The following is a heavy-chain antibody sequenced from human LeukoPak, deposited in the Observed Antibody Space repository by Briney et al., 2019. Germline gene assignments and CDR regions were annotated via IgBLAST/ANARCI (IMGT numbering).Heavy chain of an antibody. CDR2: ISSGGGST. CDR1: AFTFSSYA. CDR3: AKDHSSGFGDGDAFDI. V-gene: IGHV3-23*01. D-gene: IGHD3-10*01. Sequence: PGGSLRLSCAASAFTFSSYAMSWVRQAPGKGLEWVSGISSGGGSTYFADSVRGRFIISRDNSKTTLHLQMDSLRVEDTAVYYCAKDHSSGFGDGDAFDIWGQGTTVTVSS. J-gene: IGHJ3*02.